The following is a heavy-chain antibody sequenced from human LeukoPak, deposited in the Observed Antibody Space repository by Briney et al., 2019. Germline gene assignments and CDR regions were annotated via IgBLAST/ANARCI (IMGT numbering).Heavy chain of an antibody. CDR2: ISSSSSTI. Sequence: PGGSLRLSCAASGFTFSSYSMNWVRQAPGKGLEWVSCISSSSSTIYYADSVKGRFTISRDNVKNSLYLQMNSLRAEDTAVYYCAKSAAATNYWGQGTVVTVSS. D-gene: IGHD5-12*01. V-gene: IGHV3-48*04. CDR3: AKSAAATNY. J-gene: IGHJ4*02. CDR1: GFTFSSYS.